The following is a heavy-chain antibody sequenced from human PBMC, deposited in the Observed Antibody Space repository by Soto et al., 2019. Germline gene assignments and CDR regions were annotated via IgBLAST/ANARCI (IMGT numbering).Heavy chain of an antibody. Sequence: GGSLRLSCTASGFTFDNYWMTWVRQAPGKELERVANIKVDGSEKYYVDSVKGRSIISRGNAKNSLYLQMNSLRAEDTAVYYCARDRGWQTFDYWGQGTLVTVSS. CDR1: GFTFDNYW. CDR3: ARDRGWQTFDY. CDR2: IKVDGSEK. V-gene: IGHV3-7*03. J-gene: IGHJ4*02. D-gene: IGHD3-10*01.